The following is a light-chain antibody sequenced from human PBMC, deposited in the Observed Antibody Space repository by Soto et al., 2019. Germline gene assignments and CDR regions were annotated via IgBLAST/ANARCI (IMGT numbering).Light chain of an antibody. J-gene: IGKJ2*01. CDR3: QQYNNWPLHT. CDR2: GAS. CDR1: QSVSSN. Sequence: EIVMTQSPATLSVSPGERATLSCRASQSVSSNLAWYQQKPGQAPRLLIYGASTRATGIPARFSGSGSGTEFTLTISSLQSEDFAVSYCQQYNNWPLHTFGQGTKLEIK. V-gene: IGKV3-15*01.